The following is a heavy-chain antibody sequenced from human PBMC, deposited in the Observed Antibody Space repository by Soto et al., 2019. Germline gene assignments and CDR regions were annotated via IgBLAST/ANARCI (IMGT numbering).Heavy chain of an antibody. CDR2: ISGSGGST. J-gene: IGHJ4*02. V-gene: IGHV3-23*01. CDR3: AKAYASSGYFGYFDY. Sequence: GGSLRLSCAASGFTFSSYAMSWVRQAPGKGLEWVSAISGSGGSTYYADSVKGRFTISRDNSKNTLYLQMNSLRAEDTAVYYCAKAYASSGYFGYFDYWGQGTLVTVSS. D-gene: IGHD3-22*01. CDR1: GFTFSSYA.